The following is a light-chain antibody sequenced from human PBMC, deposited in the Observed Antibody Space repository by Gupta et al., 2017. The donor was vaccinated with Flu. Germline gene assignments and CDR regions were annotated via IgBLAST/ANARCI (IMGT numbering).Light chain of an antibody. J-gene: IGKJ2*01. CDR3: QQYSNWPYI. Sequence: EIVMTQSPATLSVSPGERATLSCRASQSISSNLAWYQQKPGQAPRLLMYGASTRATGIPARFSGSGSGTDFTLTISSLQSEDFAVYYCQQYSNWPYIFGQGTKLEIQ. V-gene: IGKV3-15*01. CDR2: GAS. CDR1: QSISSN.